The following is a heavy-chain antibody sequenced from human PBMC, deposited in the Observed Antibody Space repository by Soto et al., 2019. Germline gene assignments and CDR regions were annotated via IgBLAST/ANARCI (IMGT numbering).Heavy chain of an antibody. Sequence: QVQLQESGPGLVKPSETLSLTCTVSGGSISNYYWSWIRQPPGKGLEWIGYIYYTGSTNYNPSLKSRVTISVDTLKNQSSLRLSSVTAADTAVYYCARDLSPTASCAFDIWGLGTLVAVSS. J-gene: IGHJ3*02. V-gene: IGHV4-59*01. CDR2: IYYTGST. D-gene: IGHD4-17*01. CDR1: GGSISNYY. CDR3: ARDLSPTASCAFDI.